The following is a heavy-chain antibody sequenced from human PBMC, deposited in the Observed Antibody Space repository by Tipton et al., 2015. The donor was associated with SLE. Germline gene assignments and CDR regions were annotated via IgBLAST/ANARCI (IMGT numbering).Heavy chain of an antibody. D-gene: IGHD5-18*01. CDR1: GYRFTNYW. CDR2: IYPGESYI. Sequence: QLVQSGAEVKKPGESLKISCKGSGYRFTNYWIGWVRQMPGKGLEWMGIIYPGESYIRYSPSFEGQVTISADESITTAFLQWSSLKASDTAMYYCARHTAVRTERDPFDMWGQGTMVTVSS. CDR3: ARHTAVRTERDPFDM. J-gene: IGHJ3*02. V-gene: IGHV5-51*01.